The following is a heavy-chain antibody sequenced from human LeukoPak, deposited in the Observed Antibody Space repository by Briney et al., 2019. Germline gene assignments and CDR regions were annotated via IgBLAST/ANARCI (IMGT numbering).Heavy chain of an antibody. D-gene: IGHD1-26*01. CDR1: GFTFSSYS. V-gene: IGHV3-21*01. Sequence: GSLRLSCAASGFTFSSYSMNWVRQAPGKGLEWVSSISSSSSYIYYADSVKGRFTISRDNAKNTLYLQMNSLRAEDTAVYYCAMGSPDESLDHWGQGTLVTVSS. CDR3: AMGSPDESLDH. J-gene: IGHJ4*02. CDR2: ISSSSSYI.